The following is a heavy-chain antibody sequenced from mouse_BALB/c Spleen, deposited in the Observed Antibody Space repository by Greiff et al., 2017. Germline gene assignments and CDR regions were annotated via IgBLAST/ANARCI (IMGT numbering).Heavy chain of an antibody. CDR3: ARTGDLGRFAY. CDR2: INPYNGGT. CDR1: GYSFTGYT. J-gene: IGHJ3*01. V-gene: IGHV1-18*01. D-gene: IGHD4-1*01. Sequence: VQLKESGPELVKPGASLKISCKASGYSFTGYTMNWVKQSHGQNLEWIGLINPYNGGTSYNQKFKGKATLTVDKSSSTAYMELLSLTSEDSAVSYCARTGDLGRFAYWGQGTLVTVSA.